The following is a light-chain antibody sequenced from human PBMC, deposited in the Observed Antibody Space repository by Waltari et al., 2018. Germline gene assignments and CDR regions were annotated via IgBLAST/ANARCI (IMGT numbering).Light chain of an antibody. CDR2: GKN. Sequence: SSELTHDPAVSVALGQTARTPRQGCSLRRYYASRYQQKPGQAPVLVIYGKNNRPSGIPDRFSGSSSGNTASLTITGAQAEDEADYYCNSRDSSGNHVVFGGGTKLTVL. V-gene: IGLV3-19*01. CDR1: SLRRYY. J-gene: IGLJ2*01. CDR3: NSRDSSGNHVV.